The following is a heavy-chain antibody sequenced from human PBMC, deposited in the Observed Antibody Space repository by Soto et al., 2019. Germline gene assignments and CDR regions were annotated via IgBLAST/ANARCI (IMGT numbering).Heavy chain of an antibody. V-gene: IGHV3-48*01. CDR3: ARDSWARGDLGY. J-gene: IGHJ4*02. CDR1: GFTFSRYS. CDR2: ISSSSSTI. Sequence: EVQLVESGGGLVQPGGSLRLSCAASGFTFSRYSMNWVRQAPGKGLEWVSYISSSSSTIYYADSVKGRFTISRDNAKNSLYLQVLRLRAEDTDVYYGARDSWARGDLGYWGQGTLVTVSS. D-gene: IGHD4-17*01.